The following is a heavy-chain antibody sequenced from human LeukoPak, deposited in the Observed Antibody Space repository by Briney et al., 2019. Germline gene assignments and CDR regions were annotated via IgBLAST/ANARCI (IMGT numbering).Heavy chain of an antibody. CDR2: IKSKTDGGTT. V-gene: IGHV3-15*01. CDR1: GFTFSNAW. D-gene: IGHD3-16*01. CDR3: TTGYYDYVWGSSVYMDV. Sequence: PGGSLRLSCAASGFTFSNAWMSWVRQAPGKGLEWVGRIKSKTDGGTTDYAAPVKGRFTISRDDSKNTLYLQMNSLKTEDTAVYYCTTGYYDYVWGSSVYMDVWGKGTTVTISS. J-gene: IGHJ6*04.